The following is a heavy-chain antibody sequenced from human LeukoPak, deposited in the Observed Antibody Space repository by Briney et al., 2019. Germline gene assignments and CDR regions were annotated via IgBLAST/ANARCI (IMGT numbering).Heavy chain of an antibody. Sequence: SQTLSLTCTVSGGSLSSGSYYWSWIRQPAGKGLEWIGRIYTSGSTNYNPSLKSRVTISVDTSKNQFSLKLSSVTAADTAVYYCARVNTGTRFIDYWGQGTLVTVSS. D-gene: IGHD1-7*01. CDR2: IYTSGST. CDR1: GGSLSSGSYY. J-gene: IGHJ4*02. CDR3: ARVNTGTRFIDY. V-gene: IGHV4-61*02.